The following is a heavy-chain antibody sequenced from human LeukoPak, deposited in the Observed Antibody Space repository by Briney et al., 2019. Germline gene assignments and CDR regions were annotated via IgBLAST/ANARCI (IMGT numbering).Heavy chain of an antibody. Sequence: GGSLRLSCAVSGMTLSNYGMSWVRQAPGKGLEWVAGISDSGGRTNYADSVKGRFTISRDNPKNTLYLQMNSLRAEDTAVYFCAKRGVVIRVILVGFHKEAYYFDSWGQGALVTVPS. CDR2: ISDSGGRT. V-gene: IGHV3-23*01. D-gene: IGHD3-22*01. CDR3: AKRGVVIRVILVGFHKEAYYFDS. J-gene: IGHJ4*02. CDR1: GMTLSNYG.